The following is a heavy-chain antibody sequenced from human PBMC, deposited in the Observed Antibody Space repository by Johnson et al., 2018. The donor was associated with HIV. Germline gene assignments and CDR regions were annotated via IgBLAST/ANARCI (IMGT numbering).Heavy chain of an antibody. CDR2: ISFAAVKK. V-gene: IGHV3-30*18. D-gene: IGHD6-13*01. J-gene: IGHJ3*01. Sequence: QVQLVESGGGVVQPGRSLRLTCAASGFTFSNYGMAWVRQAPGKGLEWVAVISFAAVKKYYADSVKGRFTISRDNSKGTLYLQMDGLRPEDTALYYCAKDQWSSSWTNDAFDFWGQGTMVTVSS. CDR1: GFTFSNYG. CDR3: AKDQWSSSWTNDAFDF.